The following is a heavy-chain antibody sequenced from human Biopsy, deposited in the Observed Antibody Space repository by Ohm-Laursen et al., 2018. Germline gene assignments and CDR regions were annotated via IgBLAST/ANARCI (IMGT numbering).Heavy chain of an antibody. V-gene: IGHV4-61*05. Sequence: SETLSLTCTVSGGSISSSTTYYWAWLRQPPGKGLEWIGYIYYTGSTNYNPSLKSRVTITVDTSKNHLSLRLTSVTAADTAVYYCARHAPSYSGSYWRYFDLWGRGTLVTVSS. D-gene: IGHD1-26*01. J-gene: IGHJ2*01. CDR2: IYYTGST. CDR1: GGSISSSTTYY. CDR3: ARHAPSYSGSYWRYFDL.